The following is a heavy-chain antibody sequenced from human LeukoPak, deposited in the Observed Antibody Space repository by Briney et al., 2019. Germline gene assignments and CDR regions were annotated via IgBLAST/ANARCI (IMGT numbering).Heavy chain of an antibody. Sequence: GESLKISCKGSGYSFTSYWIGWVRQMPGKGLEWMGIIYPGDSDTRYSPSFQGQVTISADKSISTAYLQWSSLKASDTAMYYCARRGGRGGLTVLRYFDWTKPFDYWGQGTLVTVSS. V-gene: IGHV5-51*01. J-gene: IGHJ4*02. CDR2: IYPGDSDT. D-gene: IGHD3-9*01. CDR1: GYSFTSYW. CDR3: ARRGGRGGLTVLRYFDWTKPFDY.